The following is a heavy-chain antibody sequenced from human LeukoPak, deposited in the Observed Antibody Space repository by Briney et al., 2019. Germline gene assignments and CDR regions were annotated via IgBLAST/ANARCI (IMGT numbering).Heavy chain of an antibody. CDR2: IYSGGST. V-gene: IGHV3-66*01. Sequence: GGSLRLSCAASGFTFSNAWMTWVRQAPGKGLEWVSVIYSGGSTYYADSVKGRFTISRDNSKNTLYLQMNSLRAEDTAVYYCARGGYSGYDYYYYYYMDVWGKGTTVTISS. CDR1: GFTFSNAW. CDR3: ARGGYSGYDYYYYYYMDV. D-gene: IGHD5-12*01. J-gene: IGHJ6*03.